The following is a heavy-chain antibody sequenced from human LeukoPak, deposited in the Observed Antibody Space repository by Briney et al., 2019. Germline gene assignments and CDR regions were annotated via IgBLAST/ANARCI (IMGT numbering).Heavy chain of an antibody. Sequence: ASVKVSCKASGYTFTGYYMHWVRQAPGQGLEWMGWINPNSGGTNYAQKFQGRVTMTRDTSISTAYMELSRLRSDDTAVYYCARHFGYSSSWRYWGQGTLVTVSS. V-gene: IGHV1-2*02. J-gene: IGHJ4*02. CDR2: INPNSGGT. CDR1: GYTFTGYY. D-gene: IGHD6-13*01. CDR3: ARHFGYSSSWRY.